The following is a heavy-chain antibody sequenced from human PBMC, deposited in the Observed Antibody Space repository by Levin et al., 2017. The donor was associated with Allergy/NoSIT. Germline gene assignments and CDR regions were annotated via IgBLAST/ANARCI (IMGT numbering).Heavy chain of an antibody. CDR2: IERDGSET. CDR3: AREEGWGYHFGMDG. Sequence: LSLTCAASGFTFTTYWMTWVRQAPGKGLEWVANIERDGSETYYVDSVKGRFTISRDNGKNSVYLQMNSLRVDDTAVYYCAREEGWGYHFGMDGWGQGTTVTVSS. D-gene: IGHD6-19*01. J-gene: IGHJ6*02. V-gene: IGHV3-7*01. CDR1: GFTFTTYW.